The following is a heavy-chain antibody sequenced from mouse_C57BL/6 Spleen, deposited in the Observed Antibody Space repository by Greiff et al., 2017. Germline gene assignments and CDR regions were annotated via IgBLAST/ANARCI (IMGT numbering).Heavy chain of an antibody. D-gene: IGHD1-1*01. J-gene: IGHJ4*01. CDR2: IYPGDGDT. V-gene: IGHV1-82*01. Sequence: LVEPGASVKISCKASGYAFSSSWMNWVKQRPGKGLEWIGRIYPGDGDTNYNGKFKGKATLTADKSSSTAYMQLSSLTSEDSAVYFCAREGAIYYGSSYEGAMDYWGQGTSVTVSS. CDR3: AREGAIYYGSSYEGAMDY. CDR1: GYAFSSSW.